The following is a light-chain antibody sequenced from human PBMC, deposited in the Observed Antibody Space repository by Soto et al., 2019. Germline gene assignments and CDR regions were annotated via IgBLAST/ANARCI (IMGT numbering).Light chain of an antibody. CDR3: QQYNSYSRGFT. CDR2: KAP. V-gene: IGKV1-5*03. J-gene: IGKJ3*01. CDR1: QSISSW. Sequence: DIQMTQSPSTLSASVGDRVTITCRASQSISSWLAWYQQKPGKAPKLLIYKAPSLESGVPSRFSGSGSGTVFTLTISSLQPDDFATYYCQQYNSYSRGFTFGPGTKVDIK.